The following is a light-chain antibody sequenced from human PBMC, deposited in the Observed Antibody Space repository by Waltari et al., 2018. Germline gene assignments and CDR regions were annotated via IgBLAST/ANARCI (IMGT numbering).Light chain of an antibody. V-gene: IGKV3-20*01. Sequence: EIVLTQPPGTPSLSPGESATLSCRTSQSVTRALAWYQQKPGQAPRLLIYGASNRASVIPDRFSGSGSGTDFSLTISSLEPEDFAVYYCQHYLRLPVTFGQGTKVEVK. CDR3: QHYLRLPVT. J-gene: IGKJ1*01. CDR2: GAS. CDR1: QSVTRA.